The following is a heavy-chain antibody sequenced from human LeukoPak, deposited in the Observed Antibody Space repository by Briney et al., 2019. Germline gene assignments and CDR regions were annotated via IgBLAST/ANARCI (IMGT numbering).Heavy chain of an antibody. Sequence: GGSLRLSCAVSRFAFSNYGMSWVRQAPGKGLEWVANIKRDGSEKYYVDSVKGRFTISRDNAKNSLDLQMNSLRVEDTAVYYCARLGPASSGWPESFDYWGQGTLVTVSS. D-gene: IGHD6-19*01. CDR3: ARLGPASSGWPESFDY. CDR1: RFAFSNYG. J-gene: IGHJ4*02. CDR2: IKRDGSEK. V-gene: IGHV3-7*03.